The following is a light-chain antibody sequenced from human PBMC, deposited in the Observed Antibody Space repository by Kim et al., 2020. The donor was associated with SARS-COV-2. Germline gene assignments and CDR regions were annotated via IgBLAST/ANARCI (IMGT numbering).Light chain of an antibody. Sequence: RATLNCKSSQTVLYNSNNKNYLAWYQQKPGQAPELLIYWASIRESGVSDRFSGSGSETAFTLTISSLQAEDVAVYYCQQYYSTPPSFGQGTKLEI. CDR3: QQYYSTPPS. CDR2: WAS. CDR1: QTVLYNSNNKNY. V-gene: IGKV4-1*01. J-gene: IGKJ2*03.